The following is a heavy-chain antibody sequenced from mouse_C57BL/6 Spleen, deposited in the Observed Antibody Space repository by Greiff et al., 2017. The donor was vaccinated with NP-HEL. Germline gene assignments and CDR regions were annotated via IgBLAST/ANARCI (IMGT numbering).Heavy chain of an antibody. CDR2: IYPGDGDT. D-gene: IGHD1-1*01. Sequence: QVQLQQSGAELVKPGASVKISCKASGYAFSSYWMNWVKQRPGKGLEWIGQIYPGDGDTNYNGKFKGKATLTADKSSSTAYMQLSSLTSEDSAVYFCARGGSSYYYAMDYWGQGTSVTVAS. V-gene: IGHV1-80*01. J-gene: IGHJ4*01. CDR1: GYAFSSYW. CDR3: ARGGSSYYYAMDY.